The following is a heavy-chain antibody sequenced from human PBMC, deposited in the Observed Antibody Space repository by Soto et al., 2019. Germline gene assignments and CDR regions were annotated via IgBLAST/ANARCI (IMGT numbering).Heavy chain of an antibody. Sequence: GGSLRLSCAASGFTFSSYSMNWVRQAPGKGLEWVSYISSSSSTIYYADSVKGRFTISRDNAKNSLYLQMNSLRAEDTAVYYCARDRGIVVVPAAMDVWGKGTTVTVSS. V-gene: IGHV3-48*01. CDR2: ISSSSSTI. CDR1: GFTFSSYS. J-gene: IGHJ6*04. CDR3: ARDRGIVVVPAAMDV. D-gene: IGHD2-2*01.